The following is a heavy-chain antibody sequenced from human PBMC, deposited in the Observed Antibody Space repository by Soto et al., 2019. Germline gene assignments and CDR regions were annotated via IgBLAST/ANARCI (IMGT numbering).Heavy chain of an antibody. CDR1: GFTFSSYG. CDR2: IWYDGSNK. D-gene: IGHD3-3*01. J-gene: IGHJ4*02. Sequence: QVQLVESGGGVVQPGRSLRLSCAASGFTFSSYGMHWVRQAPGKGLEWVAVIWYDGSNKYYADSVKGRFNISRDNSKHTLLRQMNSLRAQETAVYYCVRADFRSGYSARSRWYYFDYRGQVSLVTVSS. V-gene: IGHV3-33*01. CDR3: VRADFRSGYSARSRWYYFDY.